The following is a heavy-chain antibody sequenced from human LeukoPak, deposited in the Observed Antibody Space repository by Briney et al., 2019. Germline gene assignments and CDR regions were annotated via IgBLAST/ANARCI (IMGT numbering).Heavy chain of an antibody. J-gene: IGHJ4*02. CDR3: ARGPRMAIADFDS. CDR2: IKHDGSDK. Sequence: QPGGSLRLSCAASGFTFSSHWMGWVRQAPGKGLEWVASIKHDGSDKYYVDSVKGRFTISRDNAKNSLYLLMNSQRAEDTALYYCARGPRMAIADFDSWGQGTLVTVSS. D-gene: IGHD5-24*01. CDR1: GFTFSSHW. V-gene: IGHV3-7*01.